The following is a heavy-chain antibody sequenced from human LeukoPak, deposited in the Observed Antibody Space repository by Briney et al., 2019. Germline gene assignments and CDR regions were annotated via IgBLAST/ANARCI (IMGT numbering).Heavy chain of an antibody. J-gene: IGHJ6*02. Sequence: ASVKVSCKASGYTFTSYGISWVRQAPGQGLEWMGWISAYNGNTNYAQKLQGRVTMTTDTSTSTAYMELRSLRSDDTAVYYCARDRDYDDRYYYGMDVWGQGTTVTVSS. D-gene: IGHD4-17*01. CDR1: GYTFTSYG. V-gene: IGHV1-18*01. CDR2: ISAYNGNT. CDR3: ARDRDYDDRYYYGMDV.